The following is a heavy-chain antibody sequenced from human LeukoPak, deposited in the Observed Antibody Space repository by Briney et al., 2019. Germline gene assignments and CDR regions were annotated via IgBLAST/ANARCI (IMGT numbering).Heavy chain of an antibody. Sequence: ASVKVSCKASGYTFTGYYMHWVRQAPGQGLEWMGRINPNSGGTNYAQKFQGRVTMTRDTSISTAYMELSRLRSDDTAAYYCASPRGRDGYNYGFFDYWGQGTMVTVSS. CDR3: ASPRGRDGYNYGFFDY. CDR1: GYTFTGYY. J-gene: IGHJ4*02. CDR2: INPNSGGT. D-gene: IGHD5-24*01. V-gene: IGHV1-2*06.